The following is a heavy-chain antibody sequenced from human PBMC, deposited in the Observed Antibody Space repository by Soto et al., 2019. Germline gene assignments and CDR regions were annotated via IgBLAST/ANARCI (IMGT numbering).Heavy chain of an antibody. J-gene: IGHJ6*02. Sequence: QVTLKESGPTLVQPTQTLTLTCTVSGLSLRTTGVGVGWVRQPPGKALEWLALLYWDDDKRYSPSLRSRLTIAKDISEKQLFLTMTNIDTVDTATYSCVQSPCGRDCLEIYSSHAYNGLDVWGQGTTVTVSS. V-gene: IGHV2-5*02. D-gene: IGHD2-21*02. CDR3: VQSPCGRDCLEIYSSHAYNGLDV. CDR1: GLSLRTTGVG. CDR2: LYWDDDK.